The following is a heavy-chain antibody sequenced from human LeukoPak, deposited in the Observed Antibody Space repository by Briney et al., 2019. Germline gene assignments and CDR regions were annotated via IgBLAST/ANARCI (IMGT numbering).Heavy chain of an antibody. Sequence: GGSLRLSCAASGFTFSSYSMNWVRQAPGKGLEWVSSISSSSSYIYYADSVKGRFTISRDNAKNSLYLQMNSLRAEDTAVYYCAREGLPPRTCDSSGYYLDYWGQGTLVTVSS. CDR2: ISSSSSYI. J-gene: IGHJ4*02. V-gene: IGHV3-21*01. D-gene: IGHD3-22*01. CDR3: AREGLPPRTCDSSGYYLDY. CDR1: GFTFSSYS.